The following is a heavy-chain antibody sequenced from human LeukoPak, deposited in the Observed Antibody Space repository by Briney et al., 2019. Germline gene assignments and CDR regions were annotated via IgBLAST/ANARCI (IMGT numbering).Heavy chain of an antibody. J-gene: IGHJ4*02. CDR3: AKGKATSYGYGGPGYFDY. CDR2: ISYDGSNK. CDR1: GFTFSSYG. D-gene: IGHD5-18*01. V-gene: IGHV3-30*18. Sequence: PGGSLRLSCAASGFTFSSYGMHWVRQAPGKGLEWVAVISYDGSNKYYADSVKGRFTISRDNSKNTLYLQMNSLRAEDTAVYYCAKGKATSYGYGGPGYFDYWGQGTLVTVSS.